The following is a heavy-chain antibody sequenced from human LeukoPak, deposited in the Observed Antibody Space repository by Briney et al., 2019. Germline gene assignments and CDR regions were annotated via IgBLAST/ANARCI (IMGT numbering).Heavy chain of an antibody. J-gene: IGHJ6*03. D-gene: IGHD1-26*01. CDR3: ARLRKASGSYYYYYMDV. CDR2: IYSGGST. Sequence: GGSLRLSCAASGLTFSSYAMSWVRQAPGKGLEWVSVIYSGGSTYYADSVKGRFTISRDNSKNTLYLQMNSLRAEDTAVYYCARLRKASGSYYYYYMDVWGKGTTVTISS. CDR1: GLTFSSYA. V-gene: IGHV3-66*04.